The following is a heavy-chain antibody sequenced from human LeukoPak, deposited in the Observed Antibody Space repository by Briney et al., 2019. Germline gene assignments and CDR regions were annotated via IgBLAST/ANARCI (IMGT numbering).Heavy chain of an antibody. Sequence: PGGSLRLSCAASGFTFSSYSMSWVRQAPGKGLEWVSAISGSGGSTYYADSVKGRFTISRDNSKNTLYLQMNSLRAEDTAVYYCAKAKLVVVPANVFNWFDPWGQGTLVTVSS. J-gene: IGHJ5*02. V-gene: IGHV3-23*01. D-gene: IGHD2-2*01. CDR1: GFTFSSYS. CDR2: ISGSGGST. CDR3: AKAKLVVVPANVFNWFDP.